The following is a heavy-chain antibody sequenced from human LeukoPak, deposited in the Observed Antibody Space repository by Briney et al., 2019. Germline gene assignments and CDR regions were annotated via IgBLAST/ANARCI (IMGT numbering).Heavy chain of an antibody. D-gene: IGHD3-16*02. J-gene: IGHJ5*02. CDR1: GGSISSSSYY. Sequence: SETLSLTCTVSGGSISSSSYYWGWIRQPPGKGLEWIGSIYYSGSTYYNPSLKSRVTISVDTSKNQFSLKLSSVTAADTAVYYCARAPGSFRVASNWFDPWGQGTLVTVSS. V-gene: IGHV4-39*07. CDR3: ARAPGSFRVASNWFDP. CDR2: IYYSGST.